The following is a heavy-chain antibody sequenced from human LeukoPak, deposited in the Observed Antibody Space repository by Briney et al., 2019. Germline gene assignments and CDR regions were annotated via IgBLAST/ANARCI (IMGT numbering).Heavy chain of an antibody. J-gene: IGHJ3*02. D-gene: IGHD2-8*01. CDR2: IWYDGRDT. CDR1: RFTFSSYG. V-gene: IGHV3-33*01. CDR3: ARYNGEVGAFDI. Sequence: PGGSLRLSCAASRFTFSSYGMHWARQAPGKGLECVTFIWYDGRDTDYADSVKGRFTISRDNSKNTLYLQMNSLRAEDTALYYCARYNGEVGAFDIWGQGTLVTVSS.